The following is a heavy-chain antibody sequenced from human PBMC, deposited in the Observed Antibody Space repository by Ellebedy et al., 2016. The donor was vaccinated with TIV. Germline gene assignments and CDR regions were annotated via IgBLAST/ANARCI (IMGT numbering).Heavy chain of an antibody. CDR1: GGSISSQY. V-gene: IGHV4-59*08. Sequence: SETLSLXXTVSGGSISSQYWSWIRQPPGKGLEWIGYIYYSGSTYYNPSLKSRVTISVDTSKNQFSLKLSSVTAADTAVYYCARGLVLWFGNPTGDGNYYYYGMDVWGQGTTVTVSS. CDR3: ARGLVLWFGNPTGDGNYYYYGMDV. CDR2: IYYSGST. D-gene: IGHD3-10*01. J-gene: IGHJ6*02.